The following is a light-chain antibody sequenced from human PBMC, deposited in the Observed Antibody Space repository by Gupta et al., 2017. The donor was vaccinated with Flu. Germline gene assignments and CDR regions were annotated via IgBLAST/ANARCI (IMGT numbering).Light chain of an antibody. Sequence: STAPGERATLSCRASQSVGINLAWYQQKPGQAPRLLISGASTRATGISARFSGSGSGTEFTLTISSLQSEDFAVYYCQQDNRWPPWTFGQGTKVEIK. CDR1: QSVGIN. CDR2: GAS. J-gene: IGKJ1*01. CDR3: QQDNRWPPWT. V-gene: IGKV3-15*01.